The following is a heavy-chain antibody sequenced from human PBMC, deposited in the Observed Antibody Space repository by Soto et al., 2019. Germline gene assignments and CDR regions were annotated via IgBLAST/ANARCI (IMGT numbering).Heavy chain of an antibody. Sequence: SETLSLTCAVYGGSFSGYYWSWIRQPPGKGLEWIGEINHSGSTNYNPSLKSRVTISVDTSKNQFSLKLSSVTAADTAVYYCVKGYGSGSYYYYYYGMDVWGQGTTVTVSS. CDR2: INHSGST. D-gene: IGHD3-10*01. CDR1: GGSFSGYY. CDR3: VKGYGSGSYYYYYYGMDV. V-gene: IGHV4-34*01. J-gene: IGHJ6*02.